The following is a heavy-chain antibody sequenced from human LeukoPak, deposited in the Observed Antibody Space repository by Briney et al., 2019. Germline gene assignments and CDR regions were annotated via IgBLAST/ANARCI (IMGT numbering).Heavy chain of an antibody. CDR2: ISGSGGST. V-gene: IGHV3-23*01. CDR3: VKAIPYYDILTGYSTTMYYFDY. J-gene: IGHJ4*02. D-gene: IGHD3-9*01. Sequence: GGSLRLSCAASGFTFYNYAMSWVRQAPGKGLEWVSGISGSGGSTYYADSVKGRFTISRDNSKNTLYLQMNSLRAEDTAVYYCVKAIPYYDILTGYSTTMYYFDYWGQGTLVTVSS. CDR1: GFTFYNYA.